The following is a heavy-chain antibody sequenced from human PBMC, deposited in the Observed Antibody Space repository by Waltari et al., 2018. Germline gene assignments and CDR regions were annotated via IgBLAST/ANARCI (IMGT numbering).Heavy chain of an antibody. CDR3: APGGDCSSTSFYGDY. V-gene: IGHV3-30*02. CDR2: IRYYGSNK. D-gene: IGHD2-2*01. Sequence: QVQMVESGGGVVQPGGSLRPSSSPSGFTFSSFGLPRVRKAVGKGQEWLSFIRYYGSNKYYADSVKGRFIISRDNSKNTLFLQMISLRAEDSAVYYFAPGGDCSSTSFYGDYWGQGTLVTVSS. CDR1: GFTFSSFG. J-gene: IGHJ4*02.